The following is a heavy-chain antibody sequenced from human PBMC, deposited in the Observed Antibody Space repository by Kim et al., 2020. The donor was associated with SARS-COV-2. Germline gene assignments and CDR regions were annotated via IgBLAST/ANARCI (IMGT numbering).Heavy chain of an antibody. CDR1: GYSFTSYW. D-gene: IGHD6-6*01. CDR2: IDPSDSYT. CDR3: ASRYSSSSGGDYYYYGMDV. J-gene: IGHJ6*02. V-gene: IGHV5-10-1*01. Sequence: GESLKISCKGSGYSFTSYWISWVRQMPGKGLEWMGRIDPSDSYTNYSPSFQGHVTISADKSISTAYLQWSSLKASDTAMYYCASRYSSSSGGDYYYYGMDVWGQGTTVTVSS.